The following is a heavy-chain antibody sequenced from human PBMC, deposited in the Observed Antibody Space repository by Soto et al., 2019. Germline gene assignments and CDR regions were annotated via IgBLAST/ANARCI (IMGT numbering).Heavy chain of an antibody. V-gene: IGHV3-48*03. CDR1: GFTFSSSE. CDR3: ARRGSR. J-gene: IGHJ3*01. D-gene: IGHD2-15*01. CDR2: IHPGGQTI. Sequence: GGSLRLSCAASGFTFSSSEMYWVRQALGKGLEWTSYIHPGGQTIFYAESVKGRFTISRDNAKHSVYLQMNSLRAEDTAVYYCARRGSRWGRGTKVTVSS.